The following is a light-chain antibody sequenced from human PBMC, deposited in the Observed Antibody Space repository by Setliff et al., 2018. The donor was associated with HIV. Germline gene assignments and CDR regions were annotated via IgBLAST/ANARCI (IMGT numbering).Light chain of an antibody. Sequence: QSVLTQPASVSGSPGQSITISCTGTSSDVGTYNYVSWYQQHPGKAPKLMISDVSNRPSGVSNHFSGSKSGNTASLAISGLQAEDEADYYCSSYTSSGTPYVFGTGTKVTV. V-gene: IGLV2-14*03. CDR3: SSYTSSGTPYV. CDR2: DVS. CDR1: SSDVGTYNY. J-gene: IGLJ1*01.